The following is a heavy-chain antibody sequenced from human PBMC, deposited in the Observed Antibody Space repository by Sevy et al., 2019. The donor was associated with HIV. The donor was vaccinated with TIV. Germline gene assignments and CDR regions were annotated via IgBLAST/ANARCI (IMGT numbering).Heavy chain of an antibody. J-gene: IGHJ4*02. CDR3: AGDPGYCSGGSCYSDDYYFDY. D-gene: IGHD2-15*01. V-gene: IGHV3-11*01. CDR1: GFTFSDYY. Sequence: GGSLRLSCAASGFTFSDYYMSWIRQAPGKGLEWVSYISSSGSTIYYADSVKGRFTISRDNAKNSLYLQMNSLRAEDTAVYYCAGDPGYCSGGSCYSDDYYFDYWGQGTLVTVSS. CDR2: ISSSGSTI.